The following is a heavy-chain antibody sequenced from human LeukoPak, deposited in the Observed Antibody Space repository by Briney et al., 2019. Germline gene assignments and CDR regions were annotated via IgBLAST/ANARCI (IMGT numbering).Heavy chain of an antibody. Sequence: GGSLRLSCAASGFTFSSYGMHWVRQAPGKGLEWVSYIRSSGSTIYYADSVKGRFTISRDNAKNSLYLQMNSLRAEDTAVYYCAELGITMIGGVWGKGTTVTISS. CDR3: AELGITMIGGV. CDR2: IRSSGSTI. D-gene: IGHD3-10*02. V-gene: IGHV3-48*04. CDR1: GFTFSSYG. J-gene: IGHJ6*04.